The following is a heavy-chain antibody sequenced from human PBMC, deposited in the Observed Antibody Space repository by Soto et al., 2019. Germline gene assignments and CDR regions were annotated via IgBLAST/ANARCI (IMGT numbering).Heavy chain of an antibody. J-gene: IGHJ5*02. CDR2: IIPIFGTA. V-gene: IGHV1-69*06. CDR1: GGTFSSYA. CDR3: ARAAKVLTGYYIPPWDP. D-gene: IGHD3-9*01. Sequence: GASVKVSCKASGGTFSSYAISWVRQAPGQGLEWMGGIIPIFGTANYAQKFQGRVMITADKSTSTAYMELSSLRSEDTAVYYCARAAKVLTGYYIPPWDPWGQGTLVTVSS.